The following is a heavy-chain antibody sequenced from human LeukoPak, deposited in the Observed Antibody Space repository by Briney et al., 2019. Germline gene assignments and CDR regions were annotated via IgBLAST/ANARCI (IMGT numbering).Heavy chain of an antibody. Sequence: GGSLRLSCAASGFTFSSYWMHWVRQAPGKGLVWVSRINSDGSSTSYADSVKGRFTISRDNAKNTLYLQMNSLRAEDTAVYYCARESGGRLGVPSGSHYLSYFDYWGQGTLVTVSS. CDR3: ARESGGRLGVPSGSHYLSYFDY. CDR1: GFTFSSYW. CDR2: INSDGSST. J-gene: IGHJ4*02. V-gene: IGHV3-74*01. D-gene: IGHD1-26*01.